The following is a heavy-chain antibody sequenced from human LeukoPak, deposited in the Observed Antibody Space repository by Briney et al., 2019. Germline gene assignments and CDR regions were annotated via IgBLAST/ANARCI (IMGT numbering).Heavy chain of an antibody. D-gene: IGHD2-2*02. Sequence: SETLSLTCTVSDGSISSYYWSWIRQPPGKGLECIGYIFYSGSTNYNPSLKSQVTISVDTSKNQFSLKLSSVTAADTPVYYCARAYTSWSFDYWGQGTLVTVSS. V-gene: IGHV4-59*01. CDR3: ARAYTSWSFDY. CDR1: DGSISSYY. CDR2: IFYSGST. J-gene: IGHJ4*02.